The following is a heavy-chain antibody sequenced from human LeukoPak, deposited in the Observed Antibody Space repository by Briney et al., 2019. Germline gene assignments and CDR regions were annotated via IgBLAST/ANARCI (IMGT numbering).Heavy chain of an antibody. J-gene: IGHJ4*02. CDR2: ISDNGGGR. CDR3: AKESGALGAPLYDY. V-gene: IGHV3-53*01. CDR1: GFTVSSNY. Sequence: GGSLRLSCAASGFTVSSNYMSWVRQAPGEGLEWVSGISDNGGGRYYADSVKGRFTISRDNSKNMLYLQMNSLRAEDTAVYYCAKESGALGAPLYDYWGRGILVTASS. D-gene: IGHD4/OR15-4a*01.